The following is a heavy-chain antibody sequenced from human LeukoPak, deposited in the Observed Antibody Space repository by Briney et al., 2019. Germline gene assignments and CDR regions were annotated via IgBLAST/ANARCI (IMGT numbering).Heavy chain of an antibody. CDR2: ISSSGRII. CDR3: AREEYQVLLD. V-gene: IGHV3-48*03. CDR1: GFTFSSYE. Sequence: GGSLRLSCAASGFTFSSYEMNWVRQAPGKGLEWVSYISSSGRIIYYADSVKGRFTISRDSAKNSLYLQMNSLRAEDTAIYYCAREEYQVLLDWGQGILVTAAS. D-gene: IGHD2/OR15-2a*01. J-gene: IGHJ4*02.